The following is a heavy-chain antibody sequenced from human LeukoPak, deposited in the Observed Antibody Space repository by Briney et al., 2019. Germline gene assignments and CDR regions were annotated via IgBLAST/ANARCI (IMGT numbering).Heavy chain of an antibody. CDR1: GFTFSSYW. Sequence: GGSLRLSCAASGFTFSSYWMHWVRQAPGKGLEWVAVISYDGSNKYYADSVKGRFSISRDNSKNTLYLQMNSLRAEDTAVYYCARPHGYSYGYRVHYYGMDVWGQGTTVTVSS. CDR2: ISYDGSNK. J-gene: IGHJ6*02. V-gene: IGHV3-30-3*01. CDR3: ARPHGYSYGYRVHYYGMDV. D-gene: IGHD5-18*01.